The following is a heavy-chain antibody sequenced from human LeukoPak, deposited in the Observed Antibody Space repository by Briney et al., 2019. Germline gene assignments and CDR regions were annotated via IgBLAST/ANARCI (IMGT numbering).Heavy chain of an antibody. J-gene: IGHJ4*02. D-gene: IGHD6-6*01. Sequence: GGSLRLSCAASGFTFSNYAMNWVRQAPGKGLEWLSSISGGDGTTFYADSVKDRFTISRDNSKNTLYLQMNSLRAGDTAVYYCAKAGSLDIAARQNYWGQGTLVTVSS. CDR1: GFTFSNYA. CDR2: ISGGDGTT. V-gene: IGHV3-23*01. CDR3: AKAGSLDIAARQNY.